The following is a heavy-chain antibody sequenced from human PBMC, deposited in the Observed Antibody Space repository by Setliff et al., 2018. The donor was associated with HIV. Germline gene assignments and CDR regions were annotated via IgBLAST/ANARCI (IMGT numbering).Heavy chain of an antibody. CDR1: ALPFGDYY. CDR3: AITIVGVTTEMY. V-gene: IGHV4-34*01. CDR2: VNHNGNI. J-gene: IGHJ4*02. Sequence: KPSETLSLTCALNALPFGDYYWNWIRQSPGKGLEWIVEVNHNGNINYNPSLQSRVTVSVDTSKPQFSLKMNSVTAADTAVYYCAITIVGVTTEMYWGQGTLVTVSS. D-gene: IGHD2-21*02.